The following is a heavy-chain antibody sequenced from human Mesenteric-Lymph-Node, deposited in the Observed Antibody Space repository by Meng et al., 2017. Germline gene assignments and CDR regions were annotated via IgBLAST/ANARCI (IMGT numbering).Heavy chain of an antibody. J-gene: IGHJ4*02. Sequence: GESLKISCAASGFTFSSYGMHWVRQAPGKGLEWVAVIWYDGSNKYYADSVKGRFTISRDNSKSTLYLQMNSLRAEDTAVYYCARDGAAAGYFDYWGQGTLVTVSS. CDR3: ARDGAAAGYFDY. V-gene: IGHV3-30*19. D-gene: IGHD6-13*01. CDR1: GFTFSSYG. CDR2: IWYDGSNK.